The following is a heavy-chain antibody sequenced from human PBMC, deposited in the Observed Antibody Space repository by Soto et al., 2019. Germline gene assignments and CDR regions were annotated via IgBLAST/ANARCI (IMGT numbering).Heavy chain of an antibody. J-gene: IGHJ6*02. V-gene: IGHV3-30*18. CDR3: AKDFSYCSGGSCYPPGYYYGMDV. Sequence: ESGGGVVQPGRSLRLSCAASGFTFSSYGMHWVRQAPGKGLEWVAVISYDGSNKYYADSVKGRFTISRDNSKNTLYLQMNSLRAEDTAVYYCAKDFSYCSGGSCYPPGYYYGMDVWGQGTTVTVSS. CDR2: ISYDGSNK. D-gene: IGHD2-15*01. CDR1: GFTFSSYG.